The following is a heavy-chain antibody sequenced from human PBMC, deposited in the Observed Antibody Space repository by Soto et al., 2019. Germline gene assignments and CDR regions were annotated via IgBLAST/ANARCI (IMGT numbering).Heavy chain of an antibody. CDR2: INPSGGST. CDR3: ARVEGGTIFGVAYYGMDV. J-gene: IGHJ6*02. Sequence: ASVKVSCKASGYTFTSYYMHWVRQAPGQGLEWMGIINPSGGSTSYAQKFQGRVTMTRDTSTSTVYMELSSLRSEDTAVYYCARVEGGTIFGVAYYGMDVWGQGTTVTVSS. D-gene: IGHD3-3*01. V-gene: IGHV1-46*01. CDR1: GYTFTSYY.